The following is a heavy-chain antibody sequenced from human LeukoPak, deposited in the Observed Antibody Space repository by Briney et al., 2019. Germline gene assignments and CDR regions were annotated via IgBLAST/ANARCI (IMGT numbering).Heavy chain of an antibody. V-gene: IGHV3-74*01. D-gene: IGHD3-3*01. Sequence: GGSLRLSCTASGFSFSGHWMLWARQFPGKGLVWVSRISPTGSTTSYADSVKGRFTISRDNAKNTLYLQMNSLRAEDTAVYYCARDGAYSTIFYWGQGTLVTVSS. CDR3: ARDGAYSTIFY. CDR1: GFSFSGHW. J-gene: IGHJ4*01. CDR2: ISPTGSTT.